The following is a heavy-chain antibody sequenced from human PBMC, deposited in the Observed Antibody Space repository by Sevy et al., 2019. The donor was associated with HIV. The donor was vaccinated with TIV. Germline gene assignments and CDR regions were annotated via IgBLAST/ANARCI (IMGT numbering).Heavy chain of an antibody. CDR2: ISVYNGDT. CDR1: GYKFTNYG. D-gene: IGHD1-26*01. Sequence: AAVKVSCKASGYKFTNYGITWVGQAPGQGLEWMGWISVYNGDTNYAQKLQGRVTMTTDTSTTTAYMELRSLRSDDTAVYYCARVSGASGWLDDAFDIWGQGTSVNVSS. V-gene: IGHV1-18*01. CDR3: ARVSGASGWLDDAFDI. J-gene: IGHJ3*02.